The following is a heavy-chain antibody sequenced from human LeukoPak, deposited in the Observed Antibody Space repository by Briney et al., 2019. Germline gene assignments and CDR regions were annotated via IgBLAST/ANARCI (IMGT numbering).Heavy chain of an antibody. D-gene: IGHD6-19*01. CDR2: IGSSSTYM. J-gene: IGHJ4*02. CDR3: ARGKSSGWYAPDY. Sequence: GGSLRLSCTISGYFFPNAWLNWVRQAPGKGLEWVSVIGSSSTYMYSADSLKGRFTISRDNAKNALYLQMNSLRAEDTAVYYCARGKSSGWYAPDYWGQGTLVTVSS. V-gene: IGHV3-21*01. CDR1: GYFFPNAW.